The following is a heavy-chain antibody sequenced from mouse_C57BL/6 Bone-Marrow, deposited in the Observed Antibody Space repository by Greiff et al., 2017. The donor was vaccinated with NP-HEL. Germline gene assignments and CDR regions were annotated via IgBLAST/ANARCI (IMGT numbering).Heavy chain of an antibody. Sequence: EVQRVESGGGLVKPGGSLKLSCAASGFTFSSYAMSWVRQTPEKRLEWVATISDGGSYTYYPDNVKGRFTISRDNAKNNLYLQMSHLKSEDTAMYYCAGGFITTVVAPFAYWGQGTLVTVSA. V-gene: IGHV5-4*01. CDR1: GFTFSSYA. CDR2: ISDGGSYT. CDR3: AGGFITTVVAPFAY. D-gene: IGHD1-1*01. J-gene: IGHJ3*01.